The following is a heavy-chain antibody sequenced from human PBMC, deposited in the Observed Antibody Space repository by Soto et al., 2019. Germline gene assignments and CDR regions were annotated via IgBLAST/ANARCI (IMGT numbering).Heavy chain of an antibody. CDR2: INPNSGGT. CDR3: ARDRIAAAGYYFYY. CDR1: GYTFTGYY. D-gene: IGHD6-13*01. Sequence: ASVKVSCKASGYTFTGYYMHWVRQAPGQGLEWMGWINPNSGGTNYAQKFQGRVTMTRDTSISTAYMELSRLRSDDTAVYYCARDRIAAAGYYFYYWGQGTLVTVSS. V-gene: IGHV1-2*02. J-gene: IGHJ4*02.